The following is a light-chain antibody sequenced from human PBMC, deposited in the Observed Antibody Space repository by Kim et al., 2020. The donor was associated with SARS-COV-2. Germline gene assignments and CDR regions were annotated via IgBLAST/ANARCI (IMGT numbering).Light chain of an antibody. Sequence: QSALTQPASVSGSPGQSITISCTGTSSDIGAYDYVSWYQQHPGKAPKFIIYDVSDRPSGVSNRFSGSKSGNTASLTISGLQAEDEADYYCCSYRSDSTLVFGGGTKVTVL. CDR2: DVS. J-gene: IGLJ3*02. CDR1: SSDIGAYDY. CDR3: CSYRSDSTLV. V-gene: IGLV2-14*03.